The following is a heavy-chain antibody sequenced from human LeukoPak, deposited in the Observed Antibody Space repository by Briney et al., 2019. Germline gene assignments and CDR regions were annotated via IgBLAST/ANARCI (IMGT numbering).Heavy chain of an antibody. Sequence: ASVKVSCKPSGYTFIEYYLHWVRQTPGQAFEYMGIINPAGGSTSYHHNFQGRVTMTREASTTTIYMELRNLTSDDTAVYYCARGQLGPTSAPFDSWGQGTLVTVSS. CDR3: ARGQLGPTSAPFDS. CDR1: GYTFIEYY. CDR2: INPAGGST. J-gene: IGHJ4*02. D-gene: IGHD1-26*01. V-gene: IGHV1-46*01.